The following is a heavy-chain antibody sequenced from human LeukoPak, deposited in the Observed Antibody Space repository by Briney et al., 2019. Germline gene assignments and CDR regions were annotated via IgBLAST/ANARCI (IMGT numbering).Heavy chain of an antibody. CDR3: AKAAYDSSGSWYYFDY. Sequence: PGGSLRLSCAASGFTFSKHGVNWVRQAPGKGLEWVAVISYDGSNKYYADSVKGRFTISRDNSKNTLYLQMNSLRPEDTAVYYCAKAAYDSSGSWYYFDYWGEGALVTVSS. CDR2: ISYDGSNK. D-gene: IGHD3-22*01. CDR1: GFTFSKHG. J-gene: IGHJ4*02. V-gene: IGHV3-30*18.